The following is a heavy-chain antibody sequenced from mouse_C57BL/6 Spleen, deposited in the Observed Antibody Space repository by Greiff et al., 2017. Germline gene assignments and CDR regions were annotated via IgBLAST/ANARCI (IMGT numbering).Heavy chain of an antibody. Sequence: VQLQQSGPELVKPGASVKISCKASGYAFSSSWMNWVKQRPGKGLEWIGRIYPGDGDTNYNGKFKGKATLTADTSSSTAYMQLSSLTSEDSAVYFCARFGNYDYAMDYWGQGTSVTVSS. CDR2: IYPGDGDT. CDR1: GYAFSSSW. V-gene: IGHV1-82*01. J-gene: IGHJ4*01. CDR3: ARFGNYDYAMDY. D-gene: IGHD2-1*01.